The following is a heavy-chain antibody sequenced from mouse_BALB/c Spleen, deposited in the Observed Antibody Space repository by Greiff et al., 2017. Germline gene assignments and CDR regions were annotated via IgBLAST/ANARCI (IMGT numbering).Heavy chain of an antibody. J-gene: IGHJ2*01. V-gene: IGHV5-4*02. CDR1: GFTFSDYY. Sequence: EVKLMESGGGLVKPGGSLKLSCAASGFTFSDYYMYWVRQTPEKRLEWVATISDGGSYTYYPDSVKGRFTISRDNAKNNLYLQMSSLKSEDTAMYYCARNGGNYGPFDYWGQGTTLTVSS. D-gene: IGHD1-1*02. CDR2: ISDGGSYT. CDR3: ARNGGNYGPFDY.